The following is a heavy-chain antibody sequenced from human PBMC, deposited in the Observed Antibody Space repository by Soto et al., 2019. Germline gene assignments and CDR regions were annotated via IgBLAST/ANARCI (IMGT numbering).Heavy chain of an antibody. J-gene: IGHJ5*02. CDR1: GDSMGSGDYY. CDR2: IYYIGTT. V-gene: IGHV4-30-4*01. D-gene: IGHD3-10*01. Sequence: QVQLQESGPGLVKPSQTLSLTCTVSGDSMGSGDYYWTWIRQPPGKGLEWIGYIYYIGTTFYNPSLESRVNISIDPSKNHFSLRLTSVTAADTAVYYCSRGSTYYGFLTWGQGTLVTASS. CDR3: SRGSTYYGFLT.